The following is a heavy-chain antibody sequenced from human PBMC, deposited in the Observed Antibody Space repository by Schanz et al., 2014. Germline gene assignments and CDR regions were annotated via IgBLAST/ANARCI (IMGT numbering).Heavy chain of an antibody. CDR3: VKDPDKYNWNDVEGMDV. CDR2: IYMDGSGR. V-gene: IGHV3-74*01. CDR1: GFTFSRYW. Sequence: EVQLVQSGGGLVQPGGSLRLSCAASGFTFSRYWMQWVRQAPGKGLVWVSRIYMDGSGRDYGDSVKGRFTVSRDNAKNTLYLQMNSLRVEDTAVYYCVKDPDKYNWNDVEGMDVWGPGTTVTVSS. J-gene: IGHJ6*01. D-gene: IGHD1-1*01.